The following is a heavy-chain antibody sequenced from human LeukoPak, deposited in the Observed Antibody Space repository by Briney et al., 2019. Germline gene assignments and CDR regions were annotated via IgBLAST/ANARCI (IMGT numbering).Heavy chain of an antibody. J-gene: IGHJ4*02. CDR2: INQRGSEK. CDR1: GFAFSRYW. Sequence: GGSLRLSCAASGFAFSRYWMSWVRQAPGKGLDWVANINQRGSEKYYAGSVKGRFTISRDNAKNSVSLQMNSLRAEDTAVYYCARMDIDASGRGRYSNDFWGQGTLVTVSS. V-gene: IGHV3-7*01. CDR3: ARMDIDASGRGRYSNDF. D-gene: IGHD1-26*01.